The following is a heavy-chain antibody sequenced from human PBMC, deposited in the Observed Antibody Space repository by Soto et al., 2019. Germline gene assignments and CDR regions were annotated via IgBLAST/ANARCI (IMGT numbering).Heavy chain of an antibody. CDR2: ISWDGGST. J-gene: IGHJ4*02. Sequence: GGSLRLSCAASGFTFDDYTMHWVRQAPGKGLEWVSLISWDGGSTYYADSVKGRFTISRDNSKNSLYLQMNSLRTEDTALYYCAKDVERGSGSYFDYWGQGTLVTVSS. CDR3: AKDVERGSGSYFDY. CDR1: GFTFDDYT. V-gene: IGHV3-43*01. D-gene: IGHD1-26*01.